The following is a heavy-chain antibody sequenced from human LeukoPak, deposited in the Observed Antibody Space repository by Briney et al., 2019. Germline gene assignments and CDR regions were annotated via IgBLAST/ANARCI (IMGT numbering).Heavy chain of an antibody. Sequence: GGSLRLSCAASGSAFSRYWMHWVRQAPGKGLVWVSRVKSDGSDTIYADSVKGRFTISRDNAKNTLYLQMNSLRAEDTAVYYCAKYMVRGVILYYYGMDVWGQGTTVTVSS. CDR1: GSAFSRYW. CDR2: VKSDGSDT. CDR3: AKYMVRGVILYYYGMDV. J-gene: IGHJ6*02. D-gene: IGHD3-10*01. V-gene: IGHV3-74*01.